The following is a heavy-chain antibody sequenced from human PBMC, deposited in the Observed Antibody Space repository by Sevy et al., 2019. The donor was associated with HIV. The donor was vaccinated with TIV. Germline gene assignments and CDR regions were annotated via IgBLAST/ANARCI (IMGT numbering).Heavy chain of an antibody. V-gene: IGHV3-7*01. CDR3: ARESLGINIFGVVTD. D-gene: IGHD3-3*02. J-gene: IGHJ4*02. CDR1: GFTFSFYW. CDR2: LKQDGSDK. Sequence: GGSLRLSCAASGFTFSFYWMSWVRQAPGKGLEWVASLKQDGSDKYYVDSVKGRFTVSRDNAKNSVYVQMNSLRAEDTAVYYCARESLGINIFGVVTDWGQGTLVTVSS.